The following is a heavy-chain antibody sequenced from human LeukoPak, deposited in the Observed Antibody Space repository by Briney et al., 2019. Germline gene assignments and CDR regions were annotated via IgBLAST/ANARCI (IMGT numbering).Heavy chain of an antibody. V-gene: IGHV1-8*01. J-gene: IGHJ5*02. CDR2: MNPNSGNT. D-gene: IGHD6-13*01. CDR3: ARETGAGSSWYSRNWFDP. CDR1: GYTFTSYD. Sequence: GASVKVSCKASGYTFTSYDINWVRQATGQGLEWMGWMNPNSGNTGYAQKFQGRVTMTRNTSISTAYMELSSLRSEDTAVYYCARETGAGSSWYSRNWFDPWGQGTLVTVSS.